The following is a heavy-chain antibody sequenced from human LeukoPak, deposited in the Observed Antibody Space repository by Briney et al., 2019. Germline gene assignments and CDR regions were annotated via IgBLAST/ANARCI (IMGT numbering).Heavy chain of an antibody. CDR3: ARGYCSSTICFQYFHH. CDR1: SDSISSSS. V-gene: IGHV4-59*01. D-gene: IGHD2-2*01. J-gene: IGHJ1*01. Sequence: SETLSLTCTVSSDSISSSSWSWIRQPPGKGLEWIGYIYYSGSTNYNPSLKSRVAISVDTSKNQFSLQLNYVTAADAAVYYCARGYCSSTICFQYFHHWGQGTLVTVSS. CDR2: IYYSGST.